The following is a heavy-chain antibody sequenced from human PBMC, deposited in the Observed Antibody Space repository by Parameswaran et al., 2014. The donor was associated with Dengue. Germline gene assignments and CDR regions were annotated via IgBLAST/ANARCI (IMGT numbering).Heavy chain of an antibody. J-gene: IGHJ3*01. CDR2: IYYSGRT. V-gene: IGHV4-39*01. CDR3: VSRDMDCNTTKCHVSFDV. D-gene: IGHD2/OR15-2a*01. Sequence: WIRQPPGKGLEWIGIIYYSGRTYDTPSLNSRVTISVDTSKNQFSLKLRSMAAADTAVYYCVSRDMDCNTTKCHVSFDVWGRGTMVTVSS.